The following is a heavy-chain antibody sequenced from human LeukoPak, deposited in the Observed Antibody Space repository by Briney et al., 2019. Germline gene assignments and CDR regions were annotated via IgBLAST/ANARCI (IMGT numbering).Heavy chain of an antibody. CDR1: GGSILGSFDH. D-gene: IGHD1-1*01. CDR2: VYYSGAT. J-gene: IGHJ4*02. V-gene: IGHV4-39*07. Sequence: SETLSLTCTVSGGSILGSFDHWGWIRQSPEKGLEWIGSVYYSGATSYNSALKSRVTISVDTSKNQFSLKLSSVTAADTAVYYCAREGGGNYFPYWGQGTLVTVSS. CDR3: AREGGGNYFPY.